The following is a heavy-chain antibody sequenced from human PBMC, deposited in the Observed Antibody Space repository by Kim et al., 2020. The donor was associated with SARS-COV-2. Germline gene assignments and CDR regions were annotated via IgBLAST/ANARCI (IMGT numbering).Heavy chain of an antibody. D-gene: IGHD3-9*01. CDR3: ATPGGDILTGQNAFDI. CDR2: FDPEDGET. J-gene: IGHJ3*02. V-gene: IGHV1-24*01. CDR1: GYTLTELS. Sequence: ASVKVSCKVSGYTLTELSMHWVRQAPGKGLEWMGGFDPEDGETIYAQKFQGRVTMTEDTSTDTAYMELSSLRSEDTAVYYCATPGGDILTGQNAFDIWGQGTMVTVSS.